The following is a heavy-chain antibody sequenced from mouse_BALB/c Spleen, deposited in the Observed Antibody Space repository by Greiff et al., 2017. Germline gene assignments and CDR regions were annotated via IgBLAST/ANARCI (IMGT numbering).Heavy chain of an antibody. D-gene: IGHD3-1*01. J-gene: IGHJ4*01. V-gene: IGHV1S137*01. Sequence: QVQLKESGAELVRPGVSVKISCKGSGYTFTDYAMHWVKQSHAKSLEWIGVISTYYGDASYNQKFKGKATMTVDKSSSTAYMELARLTSEDSAIYYCAGLGLDAMDYWGQGTSVTVSA. CDR1: GYTFTDYA. CDR2: ISTYYGDA. CDR3: AGLGLDAMDY.